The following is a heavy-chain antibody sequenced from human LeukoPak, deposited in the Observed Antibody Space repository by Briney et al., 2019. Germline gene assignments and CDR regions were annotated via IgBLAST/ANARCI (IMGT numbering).Heavy chain of an antibody. Sequence: GASVTVSCKASGYTFTENYIHWVRQAPGHGLEWMGLINPYTGDANYTEKFQGRVTMTRDTSVSTAYMHLSRLRSDDTAVYYCARGKSGFSPWGQGTPVTVSS. V-gene: IGHV1-2*02. CDR2: INPYTGDA. CDR3: ARGKSGFSP. CDR1: GYTFTENY. D-gene: IGHD3-22*01. J-gene: IGHJ4*02.